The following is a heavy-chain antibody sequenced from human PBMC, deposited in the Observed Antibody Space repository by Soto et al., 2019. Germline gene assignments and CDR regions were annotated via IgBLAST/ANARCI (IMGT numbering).Heavy chain of an antibody. J-gene: IGHJ6*02. D-gene: IGHD2-21*01. V-gene: IGHV1-2*04. CDR3: ARGNATDCYNGGGSFCYNHHMDL. Sequence: QVQLVQSGAEVKKPGASVKVSCKASGYSFTDYHIHWVRQSPVQGLEWLGRLNPKSGGTSTAQKFQGWVTMTTDTSISTAAMDPTRLTSDDAPIYFCARGNATDCYNGGGSFCYNHHMDLWGQGTTVTVS. CDR1: GYSFTDYH. CDR2: LNPKSGGT.